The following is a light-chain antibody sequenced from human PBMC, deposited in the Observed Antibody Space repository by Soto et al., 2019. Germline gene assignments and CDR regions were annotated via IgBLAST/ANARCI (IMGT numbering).Light chain of an antibody. CDR1: SSDVGGYNY. Sequence: QSALTQPPSASGSPGQSVTISCTGTSSDVGGYNYVSWYQQHPGKAPKLMIYGVNKRPSGVPDRFSGSKSGNTASLTVSGLQAEDEADYYCNSYAGSNNVEFGGGTKLTVL. J-gene: IGLJ2*01. CDR3: NSYAGSNNVE. V-gene: IGLV2-8*01. CDR2: GVN.